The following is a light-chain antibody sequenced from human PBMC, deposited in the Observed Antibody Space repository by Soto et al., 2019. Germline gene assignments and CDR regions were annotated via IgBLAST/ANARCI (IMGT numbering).Light chain of an antibody. CDR2: CAS. V-gene: IGKV4-1*01. CDR1: QSVLHSPDNRNY. J-gene: IGKJ1*01. Sequence: DIVMTQSPDSLAVSLGERATINCRSSQSVLHSPDNRNYLAWYEQKPGQPPKLLIYCASTRESGVPDRFSGSGSGTDVTLTISSLQAEDVAVYYCQQYYEIPWTFGQGTKVEIK. CDR3: QQYYEIPWT.